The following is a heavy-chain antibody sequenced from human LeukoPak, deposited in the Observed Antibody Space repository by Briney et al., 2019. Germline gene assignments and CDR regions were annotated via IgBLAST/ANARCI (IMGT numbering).Heavy chain of an antibody. V-gene: IGHV3-30*02. CDR2: IRYDGSK. J-gene: IGHJ4*02. Sequence: GGSLRPSCAASGFTFSSYGMHWVRQAPGKGLEWVAFIRYDGSKYYADSVKGRFTISRDNSKNTLYLQVNSLRAEDTAVYYCAKDDYYDTSGYRDWGQGTLVTVSS. D-gene: IGHD3-22*01. CDR1: GFTFSSYG. CDR3: AKDDYYDTSGYRD.